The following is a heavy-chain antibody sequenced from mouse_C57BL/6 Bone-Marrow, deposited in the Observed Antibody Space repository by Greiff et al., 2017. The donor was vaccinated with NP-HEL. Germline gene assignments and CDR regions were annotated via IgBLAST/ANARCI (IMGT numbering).Heavy chain of an antibody. J-gene: IGHJ3*01. V-gene: IGHV5-16*01. Sequence: EVMLVESEGGLVQPGSSMKLSCTASGFTFSDYYMAWVRQVPEKGLEWVANINYDGSSTYYLDSLKSRFIISRDNAKNILYLQMSSLKSEDTATYYCARDDGSFAYWGQGTLVTVSA. D-gene: IGHD1-1*01. CDR3: ARDDGSFAY. CDR2: INYDGSST. CDR1: GFTFSDYY.